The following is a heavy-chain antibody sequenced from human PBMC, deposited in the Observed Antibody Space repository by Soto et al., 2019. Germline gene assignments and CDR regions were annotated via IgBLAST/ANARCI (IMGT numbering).Heavy chain of an antibody. V-gene: IGHV3-64D*08. Sequence: GGSLRLSCSASGFTFSSSLMHWVRQAPGKGLEYVSAISSDGGSTYYADSVKGRFTISRDNSKNSLYLQMGSLRTEDTAVYYCVKARYCSSTSCFIDFDNWGKGTLVTVSS. J-gene: IGHJ4*02. D-gene: IGHD2-2*01. CDR3: VKARYCSSTSCFIDFDN. CDR1: GFTFSSSL. CDR2: ISSDGGST.